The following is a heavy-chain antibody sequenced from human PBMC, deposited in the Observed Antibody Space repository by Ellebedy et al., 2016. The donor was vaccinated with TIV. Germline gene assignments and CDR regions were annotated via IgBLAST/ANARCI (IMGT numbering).Heavy chain of an antibody. D-gene: IGHD3-16*01. V-gene: IGHV3-23*01. CDR3: ARTTTMTTFGAFDF. J-gene: IGHJ3*01. CDR2: SSGSGGST. Sequence: GESLKISCAASGFTFGFSFSRYAMSWVRQAPGKGLEWVSGSSGSGGSTYYADSVKGRFTISRDNSKNTLYLQLNSLRAEDTALYYCARTTTMTTFGAFDFWGQGTMVTVSS. CDR1: GFTFGFSFSRYA.